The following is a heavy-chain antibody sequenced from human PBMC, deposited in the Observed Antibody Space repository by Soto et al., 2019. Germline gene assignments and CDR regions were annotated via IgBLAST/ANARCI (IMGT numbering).Heavy chain of an antibody. J-gene: IGHJ5*02. V-gene: IGHV2-5*01. CDR1: GFSLSTSGVG. Sequence: SGPTLVNPTHTLTLTCTFSGFSLSTSGVGVGWIRQPPGKALEWLALIYWNDDKRYSPSLKSRLTITKDTSKNQVVLTMTNMDPVDTATYYCAHSGLVRGVIITHWFDPWGQGTLVTVSS. D-gene: IGHD3-10*01. CDR2: IYWNDDK. CDR3: AHSGLVRGVIITHWFDP.